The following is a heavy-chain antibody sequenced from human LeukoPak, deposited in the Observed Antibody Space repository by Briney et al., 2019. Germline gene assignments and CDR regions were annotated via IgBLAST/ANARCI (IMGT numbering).Heavy chain of an antibody. V-gene: IGHV3-48*04. J-gene: IGHJ1*01. CDR3: ARDLDGWNPEYFQH. CDR1: GFTFSSYS. Sequence: GGSLRLSCAASGFTFSSYSMNWVRQAPGKGLEWVSYISSSSSTIYYADSVKGRFTISRDNAKNSLYLQMNSLRAEDTAVYYCARDLDGWNPEYFQHWGQGTLVTVSS. CDR2: ISSSSSTI. D-gene: IGHD1-1*01.